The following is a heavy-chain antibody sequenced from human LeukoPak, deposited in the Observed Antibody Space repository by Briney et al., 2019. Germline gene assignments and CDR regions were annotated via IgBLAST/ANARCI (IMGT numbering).Heavy chain of an antibody. CDR2: IYYSGST. CDR3: AKNEGSGLVYYYMDV. J-gene: IGHJ6*03. V-gene: IGHV4-59*01. CDR1: GGSXSSYY. Sequence: VSGGSXSSYYWSWIRQPPGKGLEWIGYIYYSGSTNYNPSLKSRVTISVDTSKNQFSLKLSSVTAADTAIYYCAKNEGSGLVYYYMDVWGKGTTVTISS. D-gene: IGHD3-10*01.